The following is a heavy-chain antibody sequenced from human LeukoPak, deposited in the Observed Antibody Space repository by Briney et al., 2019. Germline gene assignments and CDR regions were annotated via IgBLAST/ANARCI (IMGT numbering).Heavy chain of an antibody. Sequence: GGSLRLSCAASGFPFRSYATHWVRQAPGKGLEYVSAITLDGISTYYANSVKGRFTISRDNSKNTLYLQMGSLRAGDMAVYYCARVAVPGTYDYWGQGTLVTVSS. J-gene: IGHJ4*02. V-gene: IGHV3-64*01. CDR3: ARVAVPGTYDY. CDR2: ITLDGIST. D-gene: IGHD6-19*01. CDR1: GFPFRSYA.